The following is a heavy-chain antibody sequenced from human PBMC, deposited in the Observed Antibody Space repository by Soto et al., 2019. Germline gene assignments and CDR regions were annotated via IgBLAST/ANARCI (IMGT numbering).Heavy chain of an antibody. CDR3: AKSLSALFSLGDFKY. CDR2: ISGGGTST. Sequence: PGGSLRLSCAASGFTFSSYALNWVRQAPGKGLEWVAEISGGGTSTYYAPSVKGRFIISSDSSKNTLYLRMYSLRAEDTAMYYCAKSLSALFSLGDFKYWGQGALVTVSS. V-gene: IGHV3-23*01. J-gene: IGHJ4*02. D-gene: IGHD2-21*01. CDR1: GFTFSSYA.